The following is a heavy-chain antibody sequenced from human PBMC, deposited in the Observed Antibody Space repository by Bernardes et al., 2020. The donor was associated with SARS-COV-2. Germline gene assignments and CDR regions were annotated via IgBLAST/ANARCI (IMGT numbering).Heavy chain of an antibody. CDR2: INSDGSST. Sequence: GGSLRLFCAASGFTFSSYWMHWVRQAPGKGLVWVSRINSDGSSTSYADSVKGRFTISRDNAKNTLYLQMNSLRAEDTAVYYCARRYSYGFCAFDIWGQGTMVTVSS. D-gene: IGHD5-18*01. CDR3: ARRYSYGFCAFDI. J-gene: IGHJ3*02. V-gene: IGHV3-74*01. CDR1: GFTFSSYW.